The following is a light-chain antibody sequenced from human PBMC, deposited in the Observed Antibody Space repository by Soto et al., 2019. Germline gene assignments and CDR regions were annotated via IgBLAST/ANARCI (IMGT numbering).Light chain of an antibody. V-gene: IGLV2-14*01. CDR1: EVGAHRF. Sequence: QSVLTQPASVSGSPGQSITISCTGTEVGAHRFVSWYQQVPGTAPKLLIYEVIKRPSGISPRFSGSKAGNTASLTISGIQADDEADYFCSTYTSASTSFGGGTQLTVL. CDR3: STYTSASTS. CDR2: EVI. J-gene: IGLJ2*01.